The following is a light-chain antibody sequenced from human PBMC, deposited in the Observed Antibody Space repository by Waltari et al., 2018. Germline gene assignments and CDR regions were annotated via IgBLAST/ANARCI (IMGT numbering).Light chain of an antibody. V-gene: IGKV1-39*01. CDR3: QQSYNTPRT. J-gene: IGKJ1*01. CDR2: YAS. Sequence: DIQLTQSPLSLSASVGDRDTIPCRASQTISFYLHWYQQKPGRTPTLMIYYASRLHTGVPSRFSGSGSGTEFTLTISGLQPEDSATYYCQQSYNTPRTFGQGTKVEMK. CDR1: QTISFY.